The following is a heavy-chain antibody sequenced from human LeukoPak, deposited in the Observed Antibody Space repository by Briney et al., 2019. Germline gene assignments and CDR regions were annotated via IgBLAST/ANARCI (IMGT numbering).Heavy chain of an antibody. CDR2: ISRTGSTT. D-gene: IGHD1-14*01. V-gene: IGHV3-48*02. CDR1: GFTFSADS. J-gene: IGHJ4*02. CDR3: ARDRPGKYYFDS. Sequence: PGGSLRLSCAASGFTFSADSMNWVRQAPEKGMECISYISRTGSTTYYGDSVKGRSTISRDNAKNSLFLQLNNLRDEDTAVYFCARDRPGKYYFDSWGQGTLVIVSS.